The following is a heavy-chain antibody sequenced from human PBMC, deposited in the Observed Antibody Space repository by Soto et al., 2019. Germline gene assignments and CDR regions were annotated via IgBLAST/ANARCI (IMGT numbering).Heavy chain of an antibody. CDR3: ARGVYGSGSYYTGPSAFYI. J-gene: IGHJ3*02. CDR1: GGTLSDHG. Sequence: QVQLEQSGAEVKKPGSSVKVSCKASGGTLSDHGVAWLRQAPGQGLEWMGGTIPVFNTAKYAQKFQGRVTVTADKFTNIAYVELSSLSSEDTAVYFCARGVYGSGSYYTGPSAFYIWGQGTMVIVSS. D-gene: IGHD3-10*01. CDR2: TIPVFNTA. V-gene: IGHV1-69*06.